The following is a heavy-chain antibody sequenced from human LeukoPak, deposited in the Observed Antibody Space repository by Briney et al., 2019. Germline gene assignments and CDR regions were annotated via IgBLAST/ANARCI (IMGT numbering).Heavy chain of an antibody. CDR1: GFTFSNYA. D-gene: IGHD2-21*02. CDR2: ISYDGSSK. Sequence: GGSLRLSCAASGFTFSNYAILWVRQAPGKGLEWVAVISYDGSSKNFADSVKGRFTISRDNSKNTLYLQMNSLRAEDTAVYYCARFRTWGDKAFDYWGQGTLVTVSS. V-gene: IGHV3-30-3*01. CDR3: ARFRTWGDKAFDY. J-gene: IGHJ4*02.